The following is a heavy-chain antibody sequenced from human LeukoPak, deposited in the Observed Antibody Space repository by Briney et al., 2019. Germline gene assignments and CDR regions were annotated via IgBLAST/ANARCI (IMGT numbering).Heavy chain of an antibody. CDR1: GYTFTSYG. Sequence: ASVKVSCKASGYTFTSYGISWVRQAPGQGLEWMGWISAYNGNTNYAQKLQGRVTMTTDTSTSTAHMELRSLRSDDTAVYYCARDRTPYYDYAHGVFDPWGQGTLVTVSS. CDR3: ARDRTPYYDYAHGVFDP. D-gene: IGHD3-16*01. CDR2: ISAYNGNT. J-gene: IGHJ5*02. V-gene: IGHV1-18*01.